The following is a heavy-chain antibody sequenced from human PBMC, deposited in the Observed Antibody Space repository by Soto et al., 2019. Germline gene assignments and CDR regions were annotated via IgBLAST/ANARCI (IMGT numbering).Heavy chain of an antibody. D-gene: IGHD3-16*01. CDR1: GGTFSSYA. CDR2: IIPIFGTA. CDR3: AFHYVWGTEVEYYFAY. V-gene: IGHV1-69*01. Sequence: QVQLVQSGAEVKKPGSSVKVSCKASGGTFSSYAISWVRQAPVQGLEWMGGIIPIFGTANYAQKFQGRVTITADESTSTAYMELSSLRSEDTAVYYCAFHYVWGTEVEYYFAYWGQGTLVTVYS. J-gene: IGHJ4*02.